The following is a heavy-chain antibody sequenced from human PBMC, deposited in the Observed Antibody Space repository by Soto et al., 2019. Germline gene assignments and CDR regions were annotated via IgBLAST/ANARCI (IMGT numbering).Heavy chain of an antibody. CDR3: VRLIGNSWLDS. J-gene: IGHJ5*01. V-gene: IGHV6-1*01. CDR2: TYYRSKWYS. Sequence: SQTLSLTCAISGDSVSGNSVTWNWIRQSPSRGLEWLGRTYYRSKWYSDYAVSVKSRVTINPDTSKNQFSLQLNSVTPEDTAVYYCVRLIGNSWLDSWGQGNLVTVSS. CDR1: GDSVSGNSVT. D-gene: IGHD2-8*01.